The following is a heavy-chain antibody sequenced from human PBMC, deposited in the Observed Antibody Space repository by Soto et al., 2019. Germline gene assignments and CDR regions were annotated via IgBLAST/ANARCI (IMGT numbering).Heavy chain of an antibody. V-gene: IGHV3-23*01. CDR2: IGGSGDWT. CDR3: WKGGGTYWSDTSAYSACYY. Sequence: PRGSLRLSYAASGFTFSNYAMSWVRQAPGKGLERVSAIGGSGDWTYYADSVKGRFTISRDNSKNTLSLQMISLRAEDTAVYYWWKGGGTYWSDTSAYSACYYWAQGT. CDR1: GFTFSNYA. D-gene: IGHD3-22*01. J-gene: IGHJ4*02.